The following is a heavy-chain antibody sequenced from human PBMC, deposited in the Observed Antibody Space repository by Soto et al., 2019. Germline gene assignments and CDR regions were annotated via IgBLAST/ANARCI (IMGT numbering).Heavy chain of an antibody. CDR3: AREQYCSSTSCYDP. D-gene: IGHD2-2*01. V-gene: IGHV1-18*01. CDR1: GYTFTSYG. Sequence: VASVKVSCKASGYTFTSYGISWVRQAPGQGLEWMGWISAYNGNTNYAQKLQGRVTMTTDTSTSTAYMELRSLRSDDTAVYYCAREQYCSSTSCYDPWGQGTLSTVS. J-gene: IGHJ5*02. CDR2: ISAYNGNT.